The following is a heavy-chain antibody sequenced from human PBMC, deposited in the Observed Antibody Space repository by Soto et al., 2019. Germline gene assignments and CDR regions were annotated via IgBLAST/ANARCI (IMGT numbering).Heavy chain of an antibody. V-gene: IGHV4-31*03. CDR1: GGAISSGGYY. CDR3: ARGLHAVDY. CDR2: SYYRGSP. D-gene: IGHD5-18*01. J-gene: IGHJ4*02. Sequence: QVQLRESGPGLVKPSQTLSLTCTVSGGAISSGGYYWSWIRQHPGKGLEWIGYSYYRGSPSYNPSLKSRITNSVDTSQHHFSLRLISVTAADTALYYCARGLHAVDYWGQGTLVIVSS.